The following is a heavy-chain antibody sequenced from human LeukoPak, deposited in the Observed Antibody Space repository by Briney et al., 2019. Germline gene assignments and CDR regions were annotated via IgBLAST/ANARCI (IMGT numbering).Heavy chain of an antibody. D-gene: IGHD3-22*01. J-gene: IGHJ3*02. CDR2: ISSGSTYI. CDR3: ARRGDRSGYSSDIHHDAFDI. CDR1: GFTFSDYT. V-gene: IGHV3-21*01. Sequence: GGSLRLSCAASGFTFSDYTMNWVRQAPGKGLEWVSSISSGSTYIFYADSVKGRLTISRDNTKDSLYLQMDSLRAEDTAVYYCARRGDRSGYSSDIHHDAFDIWGQGTMVTVSS.